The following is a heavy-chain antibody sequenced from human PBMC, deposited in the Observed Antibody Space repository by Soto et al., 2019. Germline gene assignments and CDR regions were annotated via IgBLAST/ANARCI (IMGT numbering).Heavy chain of an antibody. CDR2: ISCWGGSK. J-gene: IGHJ4*02. CDR1: GFNFSGYG. CDR3: GKSQSSGWPLDH. D-gene: IGHD6-19*01. Sequence: GGPLRLGETAWGFNFSGYGFNWVRHAPGNGLEWVSAISCWGGSKYYADSGKGRFTISRDNSKNTLYLQINSLRAADTAVYYGGKSQSSGWPLDHWGQGGLVTVSS. V-gene: IGHV3-23*01.